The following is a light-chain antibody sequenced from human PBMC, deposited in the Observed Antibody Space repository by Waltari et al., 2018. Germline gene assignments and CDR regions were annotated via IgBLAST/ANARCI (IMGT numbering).Light chain of an antibody. CDR3: CSYAGSSPWV. Sequence: QSALTQPASVSGSPGQSITISCTGTSSDVGSYNLVSWYQQHPGNAPKLLIYEASKRPSGVFNRFSGSTSGNTASLTISGLQAEDEADYYCCSYAGSSPWVFGGGTKLTVL. V-gene: IGLV2-23*01. CDR1: SSDVGSYNL. CDR2: EAS. J-gene: IGLJ3*02.